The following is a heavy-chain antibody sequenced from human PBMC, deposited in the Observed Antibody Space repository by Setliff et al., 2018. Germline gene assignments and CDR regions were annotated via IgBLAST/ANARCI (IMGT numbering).Heavy chain of an antibody. CDR2: MYSSGST. CDR3: ARTGTTYYYSCMDV. Sequence: SETLSLTCTVSGGPINSDRYYWGWIRQPPGKGLEWIGSMYSSGSTKYNPSLESRVTISLDAPKNQFSLKLTSVTAADTAVYYCARTGTTYYYSCMDVWGKGTTVTVSS. J-gene: IGHJ6*03. V-gene: IGHV4-39*07. CDR1: GGPINSDRYY. D-gene: IGHD3-22*01.